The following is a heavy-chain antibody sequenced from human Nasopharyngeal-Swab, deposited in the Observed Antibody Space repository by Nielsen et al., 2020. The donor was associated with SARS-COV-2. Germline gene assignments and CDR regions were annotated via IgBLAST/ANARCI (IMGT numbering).Heavy chain of an antibody. CDR2: ISGDGGST. J-gene: IGHJ3*02. D-gene: IGHD6-6*01. V-gene: IGHV3-43*01. Sequence: PGKGLEWVSLISGDGGSTYYADSVKGRFTISRDNAKNSLYLQMNSLRAEDTAVYYCAHSSLSAFDIWGQGTMVTVSS. CDR3: AHSSLSAFDI.